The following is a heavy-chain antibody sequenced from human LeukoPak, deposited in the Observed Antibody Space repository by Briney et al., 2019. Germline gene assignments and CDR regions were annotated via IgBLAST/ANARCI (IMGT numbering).Heavy chain of an antibody. CDR1: GYTFTGYY. CDR3: ARAVGVVVPADY. V-gene: IGHV1-2*02. CDR2: INPNSGGT. D-gene: IGHD2-2*01. Sequence: GASVKVSCKASGYTFTGYYMHLVRQAPGQGLEWMGWINPNSGGTNYAQKFQGRVTMTRDTSISTAYMELSRLRSDDTAVYYCARAVGVVVPADYWGQGTLVTVSS. J-gene: IGHJ4*02.